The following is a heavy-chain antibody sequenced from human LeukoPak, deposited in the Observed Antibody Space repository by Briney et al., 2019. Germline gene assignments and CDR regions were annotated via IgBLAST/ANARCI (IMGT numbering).Heavy chain of an antibody. V-gene: IGHV1-2*02. CDR2: INPNSGGT. CDR1: GYTFTGYY. CDR3: ARSNSGSYYDTYYFDY. Sequence: GASVKVSCKASGYTFTGYYMHWVRQAPGQGLEWMGWINPNSGGTNYAQKFQGRVTMTRDTSISTAYMEMSRLRSDDTAVYYCARSNSGSYYDTYYFDYWGQGTLVTVSS. D-gene: IGHD1-26*01. J-gene: IGHJ4*02.